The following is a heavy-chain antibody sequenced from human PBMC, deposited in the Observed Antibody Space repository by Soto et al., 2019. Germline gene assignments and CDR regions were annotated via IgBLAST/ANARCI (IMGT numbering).Heavy chain of an antibody. V-gene: IGHV4-39*01. Sequence: SETLSLTCTVSGGSISSSSYYWGWIRQPPGKGLEWIGSIYYSGSTYYNPSLKSRVTIILDTSKNQFSLKLSSVTAADTAVYYCARQKSGYSYVREGKQTTKFDYWGQGTLVTVSS. CDR1: GGSISSSSYY. D-gene: IGHD5-18*01. J-gene: IGHJ4*02. CDR3: ARQKSGYSYVREGKQTTKFDY. CDR2: IYYSGST.